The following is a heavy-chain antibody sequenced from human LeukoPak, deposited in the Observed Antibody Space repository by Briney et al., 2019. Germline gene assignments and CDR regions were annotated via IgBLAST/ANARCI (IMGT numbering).Heavy chain of an antibody. J-gene: IGHJ6*03. D-gene: IGHD6-19*01. CDR1: GGTISSYY. CDR2: MYYSGST. CDR3: ARTVDSSGWYPYYYYMDV. Sequence: SETLSLTCTVTGGTISSYYWSWIRQPPGKGLEWIGNMYYSGSTNYNPSLKSRVTISVDTSNNQFSLKLSSVTAADTAVYYCARTVDSSGWYPYYYYMDVWGKGTTVTVSS. V-gene: IGHV4-59*12.